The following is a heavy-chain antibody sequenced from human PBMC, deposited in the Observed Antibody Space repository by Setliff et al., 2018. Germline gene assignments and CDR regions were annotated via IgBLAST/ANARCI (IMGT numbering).Heavy chain of an antibody. Sequence: ASVKVSCKASGYTFTGYYMHWVRQAPGQGLEWMGWINPNSGGTNYAQKFQGWVTMTRDTSISTAYMELSRLRSDDTAVYYCTRGPRITIFGVVSLSLYGMDVWGQGTTVTVSS. D-gene: IGHD3-3*01. J-gene: IGHJ6*02. CDR1: GYTFTGYY. V-gene: IGHV1-2*04. CDR2: INPNSGGT. CDR3: TRGPRITIFGVVSLSLYGMDV.